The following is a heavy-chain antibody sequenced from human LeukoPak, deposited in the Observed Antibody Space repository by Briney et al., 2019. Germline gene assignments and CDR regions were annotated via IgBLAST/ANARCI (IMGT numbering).Heavy chain of an antibody. D-gene: IGHD6-6*01. V-gene: IGHV4-34*01. CDR1: GGSISGYY. CDR3: ARGPSSGFDY. CDR2: INHSGST. Sequence: SETLSLTCAVYGGSISGYYWSWIRQPPGKGLEWIGEINHSGSTNYNPSLKSRVTISVDTSKNQFSLKLSSVTAADTAVYYCARGPSSGFDYWGQGTLVTVSS. J-gene: IGHJ4*02.